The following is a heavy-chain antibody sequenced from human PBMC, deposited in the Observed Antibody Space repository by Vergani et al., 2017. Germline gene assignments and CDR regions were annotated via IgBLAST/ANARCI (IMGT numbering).Heavy chain of an antibody. D-gene: IGHD2-21*02. CDR2: FSKGGTP. V-gene: IGHV4-39*01. CDR1: GGPVANRDYY. Sequence: LQLQESGPGLMKPSETLSLTCTVSGGPVANRDYYWGWIRRPPGKGLEWIGSFSKGGTPSLHPSVKSRVAISSATAKNRFSLKLTSVSAADTAVYYCARSSWGGDCYEFDYRGQGILVTVS. CDR3: ARSSWGGDCYEFDY. J-gene: IGHJ4*02.